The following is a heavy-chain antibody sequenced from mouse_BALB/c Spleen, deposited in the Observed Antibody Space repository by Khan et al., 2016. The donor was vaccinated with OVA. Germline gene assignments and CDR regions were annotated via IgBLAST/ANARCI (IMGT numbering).Heavy chain of an antibody. V-gene: IGHV2-2*02. Sequence: QVQLQQSGPGLVQPSQSLSITCTVSGLSLTNYSVHWVRQSPGKGLEWLGVIWSAGSTDYNAAFISRLTIRKDNSRSQVFFKMNSLQPNDTAIYYWARRGYDYGRGALFAYWGQGTLVTVSA. CDR1: GLSLTNYS. D-gene: IGHD2-4*01. CDR2: IWSAGST. CDR3: ARRGYDYGRGALFAY. J-gene: IGHJ3*01.